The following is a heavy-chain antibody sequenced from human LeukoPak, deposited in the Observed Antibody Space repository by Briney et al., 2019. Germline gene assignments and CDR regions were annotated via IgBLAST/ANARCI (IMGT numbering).Heavy chain of an antibody. V-gene: IGHV4-59*08. J-gene: IGHJ6*02. CDR2: IYYSGST. CDR1: GGSISSYY. Sequence: PETLSLTCTVSGGSISSYYWSWIRQPPGKGLEWIGYIYYSGSTNYNPSLKSRVTISVDTSKNQFSLKLSSVTAADTAVYYCARRPRDSSTYYYYGMDVWGQGTTVTVSS. CDR3: ARRPRDSSTYYYYGMDV. D-gene: IGHD3-22*01.